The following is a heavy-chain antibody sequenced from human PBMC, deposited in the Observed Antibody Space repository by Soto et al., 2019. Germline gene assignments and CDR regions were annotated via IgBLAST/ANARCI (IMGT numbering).Heavy chain of an antibody. CDR1: GFTLDDYA. Sequence: GGSLGLSCTASGFTLDDYAMSWFRQAPGKGLEWVGFIRSKAYGGTTEYAASVKGRFTISRDDSKSIAYLQMNSLKTEDTAVYYCTRALAPGSGSYYVYWGQGTLVTVS. D-gene: IGHD3-10*01. J-gene: IGHJ4*02. CDR3: TRALAPGSGSYYVY. V-gene: IGHV3-49*03. CDR2: IRSKAYGGTT.